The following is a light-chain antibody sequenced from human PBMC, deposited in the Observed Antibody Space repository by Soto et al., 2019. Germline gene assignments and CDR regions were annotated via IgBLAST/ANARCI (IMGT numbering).Light chain of an antibody. V-gene: IGLV2-14*01. Sequence: QSVLTQPASVSGSPGQSITISCTGTSSDVGGYNYVSWYQQHPGKAPKLMIYDVSNRPSGVSNRFSGSKSGNTASLTISGLQAEDEADYYCSSYTSSSTLGVFGGENQLTVL. CDR2: DVS. CDR3: SSYTSSSTLGV. CDR1: SSDVGGYNY. J-gene: IGLJ3*02.